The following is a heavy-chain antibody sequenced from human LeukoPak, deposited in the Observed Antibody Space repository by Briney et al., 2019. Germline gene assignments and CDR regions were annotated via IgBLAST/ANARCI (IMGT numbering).Heavy chain of an antibody. J-gene: IGHJ6*03. CDR3: ARSRLVPAAVGVYYYYYMDV. Sequence: GGSLRLSCAASGFTFSSYAMSWVRQAPGKGLEWVSAISGSGGSTYYADSVKGRFTISRDNSKNTLYLQMNSLRAEDTAVYYCARSRLVPAAVGVYYYYYMDVWGKGTTVTVSS. CDR1: GFTFSSYA. V-gene: IGHV3-23*01. CDR2: ISGSGGST. D-gene: IGHD2-2*01.